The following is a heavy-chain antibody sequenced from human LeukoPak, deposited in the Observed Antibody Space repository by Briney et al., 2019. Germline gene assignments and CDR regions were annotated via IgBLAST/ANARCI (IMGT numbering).Heavy chain of an antibody. D-gene: IGHD3-10*01. CDR1: GGSISSSSYY. Sequence: SETLSLTCTVSGGSISSSSYYWGGIRQPPGKGLEWIGSIYYSGSTYYNPSLKSRVTISVATPKNQFSLKLSSVTAADTAVYYCASVITMVRGVKNWFDPWGKGTLVTVSS. V-gene: IGHV4-39*01. CDR2: IYYSGST. J-gene: IGHJ5*02. CDR3: ASVITMVRGVKNWFDP.